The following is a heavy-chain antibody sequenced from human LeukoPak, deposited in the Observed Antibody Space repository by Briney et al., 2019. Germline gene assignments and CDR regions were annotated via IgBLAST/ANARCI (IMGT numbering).Heavy chain of an antibody. CDR2: INHSGST. CDR1: GGSFSGYY. J-gene: IGHJ4*02. CDR3: ARDHRYSGYDSGSSSWGFDY. Sequence: KPSETLSLTCAVYGGSFSGYYWSWIRQPPGKGLEWIGEINHSGSTNYNPSLKSRVTISVDTSKNQFSLKLSSVTAADTAVYYCARDHRYSGYDSGSSSWGFDYWGQGTLVTVSS. V-gene: IGHV4-34*01. D-gene: IGHD5-12*01.